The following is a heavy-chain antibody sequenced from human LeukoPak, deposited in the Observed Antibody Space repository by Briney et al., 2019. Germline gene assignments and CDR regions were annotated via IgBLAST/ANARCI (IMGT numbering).Heavy chain of an antibody. Sequence: PRGSLRLSCAASGFTFSSYSMNWVRQAPGKGLEWVSSISSSSSYIYYADSVKGRFTISRDNAKNSLYLQMNSLRAEDTAVYYCARDSAYSSSFSGYYYYYGMDVWGQGTTVTVSS. CDR2: ISSSSSYI. V-gene: IGHV3-21*01. CDR1: GFTFSSYS. CDR3: ARDSAYSSSFSGYYYYYGMDV. D-gene: IGHD6-13*01. J-gene: IGHJ6*02.